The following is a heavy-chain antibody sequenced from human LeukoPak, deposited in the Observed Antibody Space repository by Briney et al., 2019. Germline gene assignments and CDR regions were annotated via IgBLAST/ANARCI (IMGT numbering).Heavy chain of an antibody. J-gene: IGHJ6*02. Sequence: HPGGSLRLSCAASGFTVSSNYMSWVRQAPGKGLEWVSVIYSGGSTYYADSVKGRFTISRDNSKNTLYLQMNSLRAEDTAVYYCARDFVFVPQGTRITMVREPPRYGMDVWGQGTTVTVSS. CDR2: IYSGGST. CDR3: ARDFVFVPQGTRITMVREPPRYGMDV. D-gene: IGHD3-10*01. CDR1: GFTVSSNY. V-gene: IGHV3-66*01.